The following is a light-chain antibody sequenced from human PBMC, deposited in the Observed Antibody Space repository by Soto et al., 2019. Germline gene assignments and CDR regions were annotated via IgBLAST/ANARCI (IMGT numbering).Light chain of an antibody. CDR2: DAS. CDR3: QQRSNWPPGLT. J-gene: IGKJ4*01. CDR1: QSVSSY. V-gene: IGKV3-11*01. Sequence: EIVVTQSPATLSLSPGERATLSCRASQSVSSYLAWYQQKPGQAPRLLISDASNRATGIPARFSGSGSGTESTLTISSLEPEDFAVYYCQQRSNWPPGLTFGGGTKVEIK.